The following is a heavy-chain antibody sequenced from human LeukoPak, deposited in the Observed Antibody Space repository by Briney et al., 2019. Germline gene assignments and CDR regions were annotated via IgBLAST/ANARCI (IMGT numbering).Heavy chain of an antibody. CDR1: GFIFSSYS. CDR3: ARDYSSGWSDFDN. Sequence: GGSLRLSCAASGFIFSSYSMNWVRQAPGKGLEWVSYISSSSSTIYYADSVKGRFTISRDNAKNSLYLQMNSLRAEDTAVYYCARDYSSGWSDFDNWGQGTLVTVSS. J-gene: IGHJ4*02. CDR2: ISSSSSTI. D-gene: IGHD6-19*01. V-gene: IGHV3-48*01.